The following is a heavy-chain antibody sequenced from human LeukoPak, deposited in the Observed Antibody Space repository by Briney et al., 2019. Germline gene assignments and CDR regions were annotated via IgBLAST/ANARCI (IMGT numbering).Heavy chain of an antibody. D-gene: IGHD6-19*01. J-gene: IGHJ4*02. CDR3: AKAEQWLVLYYFDY. Sequence: EGSLRLSCAASGFTFSSYGMHWVRQAPGKGLEWVAVISYDGSNKYYADSVKGRFTISRDNSKNTLYLQMNSLRAEDTAVYYCAKAEQWLVLYYFDYWGQGTLVTVSS. CDR1: GFTFSSYG. V-gene: IGHV3-30*18. CDR2: ISYDGSNK.